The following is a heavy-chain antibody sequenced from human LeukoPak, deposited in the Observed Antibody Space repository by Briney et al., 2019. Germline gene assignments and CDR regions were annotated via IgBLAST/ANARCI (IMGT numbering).Heavy chain of an antibody. CDR2: INAYNGKT. CDR1: GYTFINYG. J-gene: IGHJ4*02. CDR3: ARDIDFDVDY. V-gene: IGHV1-18*01. D-gene: IGHD3-9*01. Sequence: ASVKVSCTASGYTFINYGIAWVRQAPGQGLEWMGWINAYNGKTVYAQKFQGRVTTTTDTSTSTDYMDLRSLRSDDTAVYYCARDIDFDVDYWGQGTLVTVSS.